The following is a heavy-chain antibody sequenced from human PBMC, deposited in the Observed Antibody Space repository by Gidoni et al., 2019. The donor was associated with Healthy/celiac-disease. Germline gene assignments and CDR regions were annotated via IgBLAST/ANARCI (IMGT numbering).Heavy chain of an antibody. CDR1: GGSFSSYY. J-gene: IGHJ4*02. CDR3: ARQPDYYDSSGFDY. CDR2: IYYSGST. Sequence: QVQLQESGPGLVKPSETLSLTCTGSGGSFSSYYWSWIRQPPGKGLEWIGYIYYSGSTNYNPSLKSRVTISVDTSKNQFSLKLSSVTAADTAVYYCARQPDYYDSSGFDYWGQGTLVTVSS. V-gene: IGHV4-59*08. D-gene: IGHD3-22*01.